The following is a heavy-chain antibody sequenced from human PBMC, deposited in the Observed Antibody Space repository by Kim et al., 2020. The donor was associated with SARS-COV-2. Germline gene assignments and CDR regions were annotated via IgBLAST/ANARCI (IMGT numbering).Heavy chain of an antibody. CDR3: ARGDLRYFDWLLYNSIAYYLDY. Sequence: GGSLRLSCAASGFTFSSYWMSWVRQAPGKGLEWVANIKQDGSEKYYVDSVKGRFTISRDNAKNSLYLQMNSLRAEDTAVYYCARGDLRYFDWLLYNSIAYYLDYWGQGTLVTVSS. D-gene: IGHD3-9*01. V-gene: IGHV3-7*01. J-gene: IGHJ4*02. CDR1: GFTFSSYW. CDR2: IKQDGSEK.